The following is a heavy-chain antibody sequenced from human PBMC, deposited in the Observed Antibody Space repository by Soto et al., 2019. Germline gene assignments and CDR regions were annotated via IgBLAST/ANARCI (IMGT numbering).Heavy chain of an antibody. V-gene: IGHV1-69*14. CDR2: IIPILGTP. CDR1: GDTPSTYA. J-gene: IGHJ4*02. Sequence: QVQLVQSGAEVQTPGSSVNVSCKASGDTPSTYAISWVRQAPGQGLEWMGGIIPILGTPNYAQRFQGRITISADTSTRTTYMELNSVTSDDTAVFYCAILGLDVDSWGQGTLVIVSS. D-gene: IGHD3-16*01. CDR3: AILGLDVDS.